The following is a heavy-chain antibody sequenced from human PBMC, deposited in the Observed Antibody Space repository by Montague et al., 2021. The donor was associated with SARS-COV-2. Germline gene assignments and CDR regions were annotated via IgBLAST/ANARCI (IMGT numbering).Heavy chain of an antibody. D-gene: IGHD3-10*01. Sequence: SETLSLTCTVSGGSMSDHYWAWIRQPPGKGLEWLAYIYYSGGIXSXASXXXRGSMSVDTSKNQFSLKLTSVTAADTAVYYCARAVSVRRAVNWFDPWGQGTLVTVSS. CDR1: GGSMSDHY. CDR2: IYYSGGI. V-gene: IGHV4-59*11. J-gene: IGHJ5*02. CDR3: ARAVSVRRAVNWFDP.